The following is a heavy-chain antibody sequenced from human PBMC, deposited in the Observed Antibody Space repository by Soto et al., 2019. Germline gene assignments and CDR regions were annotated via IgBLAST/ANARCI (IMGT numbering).Heavy chain of an antibody. D-gene: IGHD3-3*01. V-gene: IGHV3-49*03. Sequence: GGSLRLSCTASGFTFGDYAMSWFRQAPGKGLEWVGFIRSKAYGGTTEYAASVKGRFTISRDDSKSIAYLQMNSLKTEDTAVYYCTRTVNYNFWSPKYYYYGMDVWGQGTTVTVPS. J-gene: IGHJ6*02. CDR1: GFTFGDYA. CDR2: IRSKAYGGTT. CDR3: TRTVNYNFWSPKYYYYGMDV.